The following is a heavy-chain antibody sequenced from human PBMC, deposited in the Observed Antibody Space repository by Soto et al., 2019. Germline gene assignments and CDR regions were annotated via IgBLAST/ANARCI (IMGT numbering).Heavy chain of an antibody. D-gene: IGHD3-16*01. CDR3: ARHAAYDSVWGKSDGSDY. V-gene: IGHV4-39*01. J-gene: IGHJ4*02. CDR1: GGSISSNSYY. CDR2: MYYSGAT. Sequence: QLQLQESGPGLVKPSETLSLACTVSGGSISSNSYYWDWIRQPPGKGLEWIGSMYYSGATYHNPSLQSRVTISGDPSKTQFSLHLSSVTAADTAVYYCARHAAYDSVWGKSDGSDYWGQGTLVTVSS.